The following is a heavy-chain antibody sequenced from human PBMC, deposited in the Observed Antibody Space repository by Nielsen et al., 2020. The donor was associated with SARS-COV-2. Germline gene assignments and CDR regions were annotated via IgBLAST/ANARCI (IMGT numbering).Heavy chain of an antibody. V-gene: IGHV3-53*01. Sequence: GGSLRLSCAASGFTVSSNYMSWVRQAPGKGLEWVSVIYSGGSTYYADSVKGRFTISRDNSKNSLYLQMNSLRAEDTAVYYCARAPSYYGSGSPYYFDYWGQGTLVTVSS. CDR2: IYSGGST. J-gene: IGHJ4*02. CDR3: ARAPSYYGSGSPYYFDY. D-gene: IGHD3-10*01. CDR1: GFTVSSNY.